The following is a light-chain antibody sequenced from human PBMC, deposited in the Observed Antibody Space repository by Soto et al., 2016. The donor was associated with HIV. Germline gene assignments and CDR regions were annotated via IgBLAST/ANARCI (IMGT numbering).Light chain of an antibody. CDR1: QSISSW. CDR2: KAS. V-gene: IGKV1-5*03. CDR3: QQLNSYPHT. Sequence: DIQMTQSPSTLSASVGDRVSITCRASQSISSWLAWYQQKPGKAPKVLIYKASTLESGVPSRFSGSGSGTEFTLTISSLQPDDFATYYCQQLNSYPHTFGQGTKLEI. J-gene: IGKJ2*01.